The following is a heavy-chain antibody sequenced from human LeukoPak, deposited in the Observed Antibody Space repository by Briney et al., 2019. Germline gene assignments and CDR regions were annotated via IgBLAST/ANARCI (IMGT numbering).Heavy chain of an antibody. CDR3: ARVSSLAVAGFFDY. CDR1: GFTFSSYW. Sequence: PGGSLRLSCAASGFTFSSYWMNWVRQAPGKGLEWVANIKQDGSEKDYVDSVKGRFTISRDNAKNSLYLQMNSLRAEDMAVYYCARVSSLAVAGFFDYWGQGILVTVSS. J-gene: IGHJ4*02. D-gene: IGHD6-19*01. V-gene: IGHV3-7*01. CDR2: IKQDGSEK.